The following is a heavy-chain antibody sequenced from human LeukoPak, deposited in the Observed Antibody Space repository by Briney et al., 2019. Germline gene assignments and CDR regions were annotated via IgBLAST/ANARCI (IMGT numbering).Heavy chain of an antibody. CDR2: MTNDGSKT. V-gene: IGHV3-30*18. D-gene: IGHD1-26*01. CDR3: AKIEMSASYPPSAT. CDR1: GFTFGNFG. J-gene: IGHJ5*02. Sequence: GGSLRLSCAASGFTFGNFGMHWVRQAPGKGPEWVAAMTNDGSKTFYVDSVKGRFTISRDNSKNTLYLQMNSLRGEDTAVYYCAKIEMSASYPPSATWGQGTLVTVSS.